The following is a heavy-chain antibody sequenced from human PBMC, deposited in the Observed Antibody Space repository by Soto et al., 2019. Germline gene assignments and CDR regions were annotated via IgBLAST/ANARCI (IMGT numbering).Heavy chain of an antibody. J-gene: IGHJ6*02. V-gene: IGHV4-61*01. D-gene: IGHD1-26*01. CDR2: IYSSGST. Sequence: PSETLSLTCTVSGGSVSSDTHYWSWIRQPPGKRLEWIGFIYSSGSTNYNPSLKSRVTMSVDTSKNQFSLKLSSVTAADTAVYYCARQRPTDGRWEFANYYGMDVWGQGTPVTVS. CDR1: GGSVSSDTHY. CDR3: ARQRPTDGRWEFANYYGMDV.